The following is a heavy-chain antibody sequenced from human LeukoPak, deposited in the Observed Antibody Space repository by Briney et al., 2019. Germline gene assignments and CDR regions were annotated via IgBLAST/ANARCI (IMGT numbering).Heavy chain of an antibody. D-gene: IGHD1-26*01. Sequence: GGSLRLSCAASGFTFSSYAMHWVRQAPGKGLEWVAVISYDGSNKYYADSVKGRFTISRDNSKNTLYLQMNSLRAEDTAVYYCARSLVGATSFDFWGQGTLVTVSS. V-gene: IGHV3-30*04. CDR2: ISYDGSNK. J-gene: IGHJ4*02. CDR3: ARSLVGATSFDF. CDR1: GFTFSSYA.